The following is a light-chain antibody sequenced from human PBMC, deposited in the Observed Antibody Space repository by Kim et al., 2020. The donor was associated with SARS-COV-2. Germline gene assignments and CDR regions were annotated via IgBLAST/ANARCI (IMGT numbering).Light chain of an antibody. CDR2: GAS. CDR1: QSVSSSY. V-gene: IGKV3D-7*01. J-gene: IGKJ2*01. CDR3: QQDYNLPPA. Sequence: PGERVTLSCRASQSVSSSYLTWYQQKPGQAPRLLIYGASTRATSIPARFSGSGSGTDFTLTISSLQPEDFAVYYCQQDYNLPPAFGQGTKLEI.